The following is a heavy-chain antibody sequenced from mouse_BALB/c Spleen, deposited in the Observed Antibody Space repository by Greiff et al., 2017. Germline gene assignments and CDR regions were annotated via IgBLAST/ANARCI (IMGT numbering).Heavy chain of an antibody. CDR1: GYTFSSYW. V-gene: IGHV1-9*01. D-gene: IGHD2-1*01. Sequence: QVQLQQSGAELMKPGASVKISCKATGYTFSSYWIEWVKQRPGHGLEWIGEILPGSGSTNYNEKFKGKATFTADTSSNTAYMQLSSLTSEDSAVYYCARTTDGNYWYFDVWGAGTTVTVSS. CDR3: ARTTDGNYWYFDV. CDR2: ILPGSGST. J-gene: IGHJ1*01.